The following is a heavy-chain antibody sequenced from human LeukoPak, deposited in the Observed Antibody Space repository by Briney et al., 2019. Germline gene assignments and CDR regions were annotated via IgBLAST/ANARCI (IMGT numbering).Heavy chain of an antibody. CDR2: ISGSGDTP. CDR1: GFTFSSYA. CDR3: ARDRHKYNYDSGGYPPY. J-gene: IGHJ4*02. D-gene: IGHD3-22*01. Sequence: PGGSLRLSCAASGFTFSSYAMSWVRQAPGKGLEWVSGISGSGDTPYYADSVKGRFIISRDNAKNSLYLQMNTLRAEDTAVYYCARDRHKYNYDSGGYPPYWGQGTLVTVSS. V-gene: IGHV3-23*01.